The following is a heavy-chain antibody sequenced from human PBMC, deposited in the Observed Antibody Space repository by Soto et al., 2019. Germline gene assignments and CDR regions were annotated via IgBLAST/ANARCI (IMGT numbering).Heavy chain of an antibody. Sequence: LRLSCAASGFSVNNNYMTWVRQTPGRRPEWVAVIYTRGSTHYADFATGRFTFSRDNSKNTLYLQMNSLRPEDTAVYYCAKLWGYYFESWGPGTLVTVSS. D-gene: IGHD2-21*01. CDR1: GFSVNNNY. CDR3: AKLWGYYFES. CDR2: IYTRGST. V-gene: IGHV3-53*01. J-gene: IGHJ4*02.